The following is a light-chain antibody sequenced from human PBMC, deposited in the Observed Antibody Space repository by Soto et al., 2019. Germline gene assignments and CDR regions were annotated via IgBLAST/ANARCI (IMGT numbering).Light chain of an antibody. V-gene: IGLV2-14*03. CDR1: SNDVGGYNY. CDR2: DVS. Sequence: QSALTQPASVSGSPGQSITISCTGTSNDVGGYNYVSWYQQHPGKASKLIICDVSNRPSGVSNRFSGSKSGYTASLIIAGLQAEDEADYYCSSYTSSSTYVFGTGTKLTVL. J-gene: IGLJ1*01. CDR3: SSYTSSSTYV.